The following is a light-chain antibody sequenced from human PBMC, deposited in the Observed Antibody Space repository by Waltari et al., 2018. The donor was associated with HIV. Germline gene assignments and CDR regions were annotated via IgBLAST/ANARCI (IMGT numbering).Light chain of an antibody. Sequence: QSALTQPPSASGSPGQSVTISCTGPISDVDGYAYVSWYQKHPGKAPKLMIYEFTRRPSRGPGRLSWSKSAKTASPTGFGLPAGDEADYYRTSYTRSNNLPFGRRTKATVL. CDR1: ISDVDGYAY. CDR2: EFT. CDR3: TSYTRSNNLP. J-gene: IGLJ2*01. V-gene: IGLV2-8*01.